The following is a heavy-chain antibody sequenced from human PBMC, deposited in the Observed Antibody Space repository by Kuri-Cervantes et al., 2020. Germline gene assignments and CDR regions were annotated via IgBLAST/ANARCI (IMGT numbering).Heavy chain of an antibody. CDR2: IGTAGDT. D-gene: IGHD3-9*01. CDR1: GFTFSSYD. Sequence: GESLKISCAASGFTFSSYDMHWVRQATGKGLEWVSAIGTAGDTYYPGSVKGRFTISRENAKNSLYLQMNSLRAGDTAVYYCARANYDILTPPAQNYYYGMDVWGQGTTVTVSS. CDR3: ARANYDILTPPAQNYYYGMDV. J-gene: IGHJ6*02. V-gene: IGHV3-13*01.